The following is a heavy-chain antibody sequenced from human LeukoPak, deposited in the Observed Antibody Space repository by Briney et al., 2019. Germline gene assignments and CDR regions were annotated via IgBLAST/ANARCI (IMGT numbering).Heavy chain of an antibody. J-gene: IGHJ6*03. CDR1: GFTFSSYD. CDR3: AKVGRITGTTAYYYYMDV. D-gene: IGHD1-7*01. V-gene: IGHV3-30*02. Sequence: GGSLRLSCAASGFTFSSYDIHWVRQAPGKGLEWVAFIRYDGSNKYYADSVKGRFTISRDNSKNTLYLQTNSLRAEDTAVYYCAKVGRITGTTAYYYYMDVWGKGTTVTVSS. CDR2: IRYDGSNK.